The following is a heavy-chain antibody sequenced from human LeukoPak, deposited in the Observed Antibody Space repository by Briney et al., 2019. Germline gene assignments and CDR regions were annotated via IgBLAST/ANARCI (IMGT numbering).Heavy chain of an antibody. D-gene: IGHD3-22*01. V-gene: IGHV3-11*01. J-gene: IGHJ3*02. CDR1: GFTFSDYY. CDR3: AKDIYDSSGYRTLSGAFDI. CDR2: ISGSETTI. Sequence: PGGSLRLSCAASGFTFSDYYMSWLRQAPGKGLEWISYISGSETTIYYVDSVKGRFTISRDRAKNSLYLQMNSLRAEDTALYYCAKDIYDSSGYRTLSGAFDIWGQGTMVTVSS.